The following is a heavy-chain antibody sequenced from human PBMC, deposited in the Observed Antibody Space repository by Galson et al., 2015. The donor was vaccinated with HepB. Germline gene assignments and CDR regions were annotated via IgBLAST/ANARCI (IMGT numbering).Heavy chain of an antibody. CDR2: TYYRSKWIY. Sequence: CAISGDRVSSNYAVWNWIRQSPSRGLEWLGRTYYRSKWIYDYAESVKRRITITPDTSKNLVSLQLHSVTPADAAVYYCAYGVDVWGQGTTVTVSS. CDR1: GDRVSSNYAV. V-gene: IGHV6-1*01. CDR3: AYGVDV. J-gene: IGHJ6*02.